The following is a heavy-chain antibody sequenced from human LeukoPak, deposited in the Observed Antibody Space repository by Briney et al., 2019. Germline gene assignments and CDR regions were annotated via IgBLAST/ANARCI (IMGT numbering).Heavy chain of an antibody. CDR2: IIPILGIA. CDR3: ARDLHDYYYYGMDV. J-gene: IGHJ6*02. V-gene: IGHV1-69*04. CDR1: GGTFSSYA. Sequence: EASVKVSCKASGGTFSSYAISWVRQAPGQGLEGMGRIIPILGIANYAQKFQGRVTITADKSTSTAYMELGSLRSEDTAVYYCARDLHDYYYYGMDVWGQGTTVTVSS.